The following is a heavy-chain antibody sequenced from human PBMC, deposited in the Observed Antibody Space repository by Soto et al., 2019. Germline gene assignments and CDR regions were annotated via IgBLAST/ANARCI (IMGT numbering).Heavy chain of an antibody. J-gene: IGHJ6*02. Sequence: EVQLVESGGGLVQPGGSLRLSCAAFGFTYNSYDMHWVRQVTGKGLEWVSSMGGAGAREYADSVKGRFIISRDNAKNSLYLQMDSLRAGDTAVYYCTRAAFGDGMDLWGQGTPVTVS. CDR2: MGGAGAR. CDR1: GFTYNSYD. D-gene: IGHD3-10*01. CDR3: TRAAFGDGMDL. V-gene: IGHV3-13*01.